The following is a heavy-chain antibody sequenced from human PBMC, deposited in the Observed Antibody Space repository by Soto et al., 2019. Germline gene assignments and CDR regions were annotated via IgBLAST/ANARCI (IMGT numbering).Heavy chain of an antibody. V-gene: IGHV3-7*01. Sequence: GGSLRLSCAASGFTFSSYWMSWVHQAPGKGLEWVANIKQDGSEKYYVDSVKGRFTISRDNAKNSLYLQMNSLRAEDTAVYYCARDEYNWNYSAFDYWGQGTLVTVSS. CDR2: IKQDGSEK. CDR1: GFTFSSYW. J-gene: IGHJ4*02. CDR3: ARDEYNWNYSAFDY. D-gene: IGHD1-7*01.